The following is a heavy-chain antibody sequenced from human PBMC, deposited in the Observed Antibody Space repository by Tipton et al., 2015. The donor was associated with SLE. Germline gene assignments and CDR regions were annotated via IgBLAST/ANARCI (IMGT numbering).Heavy chain of an antibody. D-gene: IGHD3-3*01. CDR1: GDSFSSGSSS. CDR2: IYNSGIT. CDR3: ARVLGVVKSYYMDV. J-gene: IGHJ6*03. Sequence: TLSLTCTVSGDSFSSGSSSWNWVRQPAGKGLEWIGLIYNSGITNYNPSLQSRVTLSVDTSKNQFSLKLSSVTAADTAVYYCARVLGVVKSYYMDVWGKGTTVTVSS. V-gene: IGHV4-61*02.